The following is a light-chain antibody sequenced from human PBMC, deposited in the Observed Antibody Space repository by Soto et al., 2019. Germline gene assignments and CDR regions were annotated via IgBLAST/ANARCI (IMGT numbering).Light chain of an antibody. CDR3: GTWDDNVSGWV. CDR1: TSNIGSNY. V-gene: IGLV1-47*02. Sequence: QSVLTQPPSESGTPGQRVIISCSGSTSNIGSNYVYWYQQLPGTAPKLLIYTNNQRPSGVPDRFSGSKSGTSASLAISGLRSEDEGDYYCGTWDDNVSGWVFGRGTQL. J-gene: IGLJ3*02. CDR2: TNN.